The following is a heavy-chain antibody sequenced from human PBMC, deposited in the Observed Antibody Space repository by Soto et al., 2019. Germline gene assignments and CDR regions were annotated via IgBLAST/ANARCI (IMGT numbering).Heavy chain of an antibody. CDR3: ARDRLRYNWNDFPYYYHGMDV. D-gene: IGHD1-1*01. J-gene: IGHJ6*02. CDR1: GFTFSSYA. V-gene: IGHV3-30-3*01. CDR2: ISYDGSNK. Sequence: QVQLVESRGGVVQPGRSLRLSCAASGFTFSSYAMHWVRQAPGKGLEWVAVISYDGSNKYYADSVKGRFTISRDNSKNTLYLQMNSLRAEDTAVYYCARDRLRYNWNDFPYYYHGMDVWGQGTTVTVSS.